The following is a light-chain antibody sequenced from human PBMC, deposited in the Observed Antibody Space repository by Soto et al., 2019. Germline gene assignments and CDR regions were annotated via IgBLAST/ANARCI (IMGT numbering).Light chain of an antibody. CDR2: DAS. J-gene: IGKJ4*01. CDR3: QQRSNWPLLT. CDR1: QSVSSY. V-gene: IGKV3-11*01. Sequence: IGLSQSPTTVSLSPGERATLSCRASQSVSSYLAWYQQKPGQAPRLLIYDASNRATGIPARFSGSGSGTDFTLTISSLEPEDFAVYYCQQRSNWPLLTFGGGTKVDIK.